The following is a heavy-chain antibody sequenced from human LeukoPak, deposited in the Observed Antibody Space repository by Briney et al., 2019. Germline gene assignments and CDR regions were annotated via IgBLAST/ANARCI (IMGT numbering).Heavy chain of an antibody. D-gene: IGHD3-22*01. V-gene: IGHV3-23*01. CDR3: ARVLHKRNYDSSGYYGY. CDR1: GFTFSDYA. J-gene: IGHJ4*02. Sequence: GGSLRLSCAASGFTFSDYAMTWVRQAPGKGLEWVATISGSGVTTYYADSVKGRFTISRDNAKNSPSLQMNSLRAEDTAVYYCARVLHKRNYDSSGYYGYWGQGTLVTVSS. CDR2: ISGSGVTT.